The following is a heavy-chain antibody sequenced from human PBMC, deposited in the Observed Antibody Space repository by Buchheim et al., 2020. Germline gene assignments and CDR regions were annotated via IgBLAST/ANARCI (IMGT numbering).Heavy chain of an antibody. V-gene: IGHV3-7*04. J-gene: IGHJ3*01. D-gene: IGHD2-2*01. CDR3: ARGRYCSSTSCYPSFAFDL. Sequence: EVQLVESGGGLVQPGGSLRLSCAASGFTFSSHWMSWVRQAPGKGREWVANIKQDGSEKHYVDSVKGRFTFSRDNAKNSLYLQMNSLRAEDTAVYYCARGRYCSSTSCYPSFAFDLWGQGT. CDR1: GFTFSSHW. CDR2: IKQDGSEK.